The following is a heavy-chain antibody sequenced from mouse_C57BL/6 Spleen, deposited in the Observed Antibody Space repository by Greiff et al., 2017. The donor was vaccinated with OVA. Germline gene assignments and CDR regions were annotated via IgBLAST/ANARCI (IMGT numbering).Heavy chain of an antibody. CDR3: TRGGYYYGY. CDR1: GYTFTDYE. D-gene: IGHD1-1*01. J-gene: IGHJ2*01. V-gene: IGHV1-15*01. CDR2: IDPETGGT. Sequence: VQLQQSGAELVRPGASVTLSCKASGYTFTDYEMHWVKQTPVHGLEWIGAIDPETGGTAYNQKFKGKAILTADKSSSTAYMELRSLTSEDSAVYYCTRGGYYYGYWGQGTTLTVSS.